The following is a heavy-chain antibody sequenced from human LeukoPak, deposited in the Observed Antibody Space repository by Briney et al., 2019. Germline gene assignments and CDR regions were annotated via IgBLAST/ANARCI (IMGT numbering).Heavy chain of an antibody. Sequence: SETLSLTCTVSGGSISSGDYYWSWIRQPPGKGLEWIGYIYYSGSTYYNPSLKGRVTISVDTSKNQFSLKLSSVTAADTAVYYCARDLGGYCSSTSCLYFDYWGQGTLVTVSS. J-gene: IGHJ4*02. CDR2: IYYSGST. CDR3: ARDLGGYCSSTSCLYFDY. V-gene: IGHV4-30-4*08. D-gene: IGHD2-2*01. CDR1: GGSISSGDYY.